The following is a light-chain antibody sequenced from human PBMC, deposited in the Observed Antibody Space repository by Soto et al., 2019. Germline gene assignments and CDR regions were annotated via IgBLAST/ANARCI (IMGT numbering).Light chain of an antibody. J-gene: IGKJ2*01. CDR2: GAS. CDR3: QHYNTWPFT. CDR1: QSVSST. Sequence: EIVMTQSPSTMSLSPGERATLSCRASQSVSSTLAWYQQNPGQAPRLLNYGASGRATGIPSRFSGSGSGPEFTLTSSSLQCEDFAVDYFQHYNTWPFTLGQGTTL. V-gene: IGKV3-15*01.